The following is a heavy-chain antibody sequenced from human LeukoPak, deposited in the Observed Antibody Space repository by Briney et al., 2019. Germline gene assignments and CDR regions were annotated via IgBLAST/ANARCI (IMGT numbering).Heavy chain of an antibody. CDR3: AKDLPSGVSLPFDP. CDR1: GYTFTGYY. D-gene: IGHD3-10*01. CDR2: INPNSGGT. J-gene: IGHJ5*02. V-gene: IGHV1-2*02. Sequence: ASVKVSCKASGYTFTGYYMHWVRQAPGQGLEWMGWINPNSGGTNYAQKFQGRVTMTRDTSISTAYMELSRLRSDDTAVYYCAKDLPSGVSLPFDPWGQGTLVTVSS.